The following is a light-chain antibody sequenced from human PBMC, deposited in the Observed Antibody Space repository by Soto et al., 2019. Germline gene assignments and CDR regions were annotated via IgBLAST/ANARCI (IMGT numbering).Light chain of an antibody. CDR2: GAS. J-gene: IGKJ4*01. CDR1: QSITTGY. CDR3: QQYGSSPLT. Sequence: EIVLTQSPGTLSLSPGERATLSCRASQSITTGYLAWYQQKPGQAPRLLIYGASSRATGSPDRFSGSGSGTVFTLTITRLEPEDFEVYFCQQYGSSPLTLGGGTKVDIK. V-gene: IGKV3-20*01.